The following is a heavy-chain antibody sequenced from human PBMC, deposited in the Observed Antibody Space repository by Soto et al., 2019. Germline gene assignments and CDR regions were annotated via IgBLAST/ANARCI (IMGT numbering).Heavy chain of an antibody. D-gene: IGHD6-13*01. Sequence: QVQLVQSGAEVKKPGSSVKVSCKASGGTFSSYAISWVRQAPGQGLEWMGGIIPIFGTANYAQKFQGRVTITADESTSTAYMELSSLRSEDTAVYYCARDRPPPTAYSSENWFDPWGQGTLVTVSS. CDR3: ARDRPPPTAYSSENWFDP. V-gene: IGHV1-69*01. CDR1: GGTFSSYA. CDR2: IIPIFGTA. J-gene: IGHJ5*02.